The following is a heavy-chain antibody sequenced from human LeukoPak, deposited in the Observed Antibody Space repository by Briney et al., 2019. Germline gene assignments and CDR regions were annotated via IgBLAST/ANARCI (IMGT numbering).Heavy chain of an antibody. CDR2: INAGNGNT. CDR1: GYTFTSYA. CDR3: ARVQADSFRIGTFGY. V-gene: IGHV1-3*01. Sequence: GASVKVSCKASGYTFTSYAMHWVRQAPGQRLEWMGWINAGNGNTKYSQKFQGRVTITRDTSASTAYMELSSLRSEDTAVYYCARVQADSFRIGTFGYWGQGTLVTVSS. J-gene: IGHJ4*02. D-gene: IGHD2/OR15-2a*01.